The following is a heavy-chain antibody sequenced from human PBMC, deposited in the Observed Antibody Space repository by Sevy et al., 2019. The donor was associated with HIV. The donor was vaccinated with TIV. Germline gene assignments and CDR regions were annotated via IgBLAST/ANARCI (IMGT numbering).Heavy chain of an antibody. V-gene: IGHV1-24*01. CDR2: SDPQHGET. D-gene: IGHD2-15*01. CDR1: GYTLSKLS. Sequence: ASVKVSCKVSGYTLSKLSIHWVRQAPGKGLEWMGDSDPQHGETIYAQRFQGRVTMTEDTSTDTAYMELSSLTSEDTAVYYCATVGLRYCGGASCYQGDWFDPWGQGTLVTVSS. CDR3: ATVGLRYCGGASCYQGDWFDP. J-gene: IGHJ5*02.